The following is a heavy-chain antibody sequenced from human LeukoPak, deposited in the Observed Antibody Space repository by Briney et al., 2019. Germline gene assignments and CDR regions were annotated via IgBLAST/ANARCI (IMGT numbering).Heavy chain of an antibody. J-gene: IGHJ4*02. Sequence: GGSLRLSCAGSGFTFSRNGTHWVRQAPGQGLEWVAGIANDGSRKHYADSVKGRFTISRDNSKNTMYLQMDSLRAEETALYYCAKDEGSYGLDFWGQGVLVTVSP. CDR3: AKDEGSYGLDF. D-gene: IGHD4-17*01. CDR2: IANDGSRK. CDR1: GFTFSRNG. V-gene: IGHV3-30*18.